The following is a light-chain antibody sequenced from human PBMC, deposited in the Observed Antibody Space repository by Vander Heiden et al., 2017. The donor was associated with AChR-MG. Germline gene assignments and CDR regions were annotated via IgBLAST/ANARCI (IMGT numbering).Light chain of an antibody. Sequence: PGERATPSCRASQSIRSFLAWYQQKPGQAPRLLIYDASTRASGIPARFSGSGSGTDFTLTISSLEPEDFAVYYCQQRSNWWTFGQGTKVEIK. V-gene: IGKV3-11*01. CDR1: QSIRSF. CDR2: DAS. CDR3: QQRSNWWT. J-gene: IGKJ1*01.